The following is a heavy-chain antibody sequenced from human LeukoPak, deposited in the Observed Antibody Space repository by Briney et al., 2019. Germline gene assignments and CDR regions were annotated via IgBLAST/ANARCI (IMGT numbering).Heavy chain of an antibody. J-gene: IGHJ4*02. D-gene: IGHD3-22*01. V-gene: IGHV1-18*01. CDR3: ARGRDSSGYYQSFGY. CDR2: ISAYNGNT. Sequence: ASVKVSCKASGYTFTSYGTSWVRQAPGQGLEWMGWISAYNGNTNYAQKLQGRVTMTTDTSTSTAYMELRSLRSDDTAVYYCARGRDSSGYYQSFGYWGQGTLVTVSS. CDR1: GYTFTSYG.